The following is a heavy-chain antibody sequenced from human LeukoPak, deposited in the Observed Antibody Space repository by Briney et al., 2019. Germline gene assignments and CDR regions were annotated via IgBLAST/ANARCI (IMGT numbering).Heavy chain of an antibody. J-gene: IGHJ5*02. Sequence: PSETLSLTCTVSGGSIASASNYWGWIRQPPGKGLEWIGYIYYSGSTNYNPSLKGRVTISIDTSKNQFSLKLSSVTAADTAVYYCARQNFGVVIKWFDPWGQGTLVTVSS. CDR1: GGSIASASNY. CDR2: IYYSGST. CDR3: ARQNFGVVIKWFDP. V-gene: IGHV4-39*01. D-gene: IGHD3-3*01.